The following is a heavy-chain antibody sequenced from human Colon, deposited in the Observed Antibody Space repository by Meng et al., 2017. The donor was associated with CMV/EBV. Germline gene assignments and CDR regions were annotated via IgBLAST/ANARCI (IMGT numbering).Heavy chain of an antibody. V-gene: IGHV3-21*04. J-gene: IGHJ4*02. CDR2: ISNSGYYI. Sequence: GGSLRLSCETSGFTFSNYKMNWVRQAPGKGLEWVSSISNSGYYINYADSVKGRFTISRDNSKNTLYLQMNSLRAEDTAVYYCAKAPSWYDYWGQGTLVTVSS. CDR1: GFTFSNYK. CDR3: AKAPSWYDY. D-gene: IGHD6-13*01.